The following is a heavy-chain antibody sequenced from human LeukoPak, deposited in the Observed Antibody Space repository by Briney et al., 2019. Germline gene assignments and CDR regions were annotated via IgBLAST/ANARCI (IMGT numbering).Heavy chain of an antibody. CDR2: IKKDGREK. CDR1: GFTFSSYW. Sequence: GGSLRLSCAASGFTFSSYWVSWVRQAPGKGLEWVANIKKDGREKYSVESVRGRFTISKDKARNSLYLQMNSLRAEDTAVYYCARDTTTMVRGVSYYYGMDVWGQGTTVTVSS. J-gene: IGHJ6*02. V-gene: IGHV3-7*01. CDR3: ARDTTTMVRGVSYYYGMDV. D-gene: IGHD3-10*01.